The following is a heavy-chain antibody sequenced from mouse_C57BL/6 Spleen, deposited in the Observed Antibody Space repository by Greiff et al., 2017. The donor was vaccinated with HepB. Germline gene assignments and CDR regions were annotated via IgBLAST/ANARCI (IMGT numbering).Heavy chain of an antibody. CDR2: IHPNSGST. CDR1: GYTFTSYW. V-gene: IGHV1-64*01. J-gene: IGHJ1*03. CDR3: ARCPLGHWYFDD. D-gene: IGHD4-1*01. Sequence: QVQLKQPGAELVKPGASVKLSCKASGYTFTSYWMHWVKQRHGQGLEWIGMIHPNSGSTNYNEKLKSKATLTVDKSSSTAYMQLSSLTSEDSAVYYCARCPLGHWYFDDWGTGTTVTVSS.